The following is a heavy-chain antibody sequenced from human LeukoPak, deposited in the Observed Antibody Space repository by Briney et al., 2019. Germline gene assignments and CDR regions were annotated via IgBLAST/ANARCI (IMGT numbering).Heavy chain of an antibody. CDR1: GFTFDDYA. J-gene: IGHJ4*02. D-gene: IGHD3-10*01. CDR2: ISWNSGSL. CDR3: AKEKGYGSGSYPFDY. Sequence: GGSLRLSCAASGFTFDDYAMHWVRQAPGKGLEWVSGISWNSGSLGYADSVKGRFTISRDNAKNSLYLQMNSLRAEDTALYYCAKEKGYGSGSYPFDYWGQGTLVTVSS. V-gene: IGHV3-9*01.